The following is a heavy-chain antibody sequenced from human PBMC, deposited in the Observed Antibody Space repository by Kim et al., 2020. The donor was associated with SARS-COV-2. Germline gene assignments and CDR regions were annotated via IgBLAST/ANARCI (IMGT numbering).Heavy chain of an antibody. CDR1: GFTFDDYA. Sequence: GGSLRLSCAASGFTFDDYAMHWVRQAPGKGLEWVSLISGDGGSTYYADSVKGRFTISRDNSKNSLYLQMNSLRTEDTALYYCAKDLSGPFLEWLFSHHYGMDVWGQGTTVTVS. CDR2: ISGDGGST. V-gene: IGHV3-43*02. D-gene: IGHD3-3*01. J-gene: IGHJ6*02. CDR3: AKDLSGPFLEWLFSHHYGMDV.